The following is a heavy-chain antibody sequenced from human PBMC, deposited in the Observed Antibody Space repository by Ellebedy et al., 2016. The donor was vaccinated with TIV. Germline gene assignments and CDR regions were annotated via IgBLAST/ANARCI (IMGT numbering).Heavy chain of an antibody. CDR3: ARTSGLDP. CDR2: IHHSGDT. Sequence: SETLSLXXGVYGGSFSDFYWSWIRQSPGKGLEWIGEIHHSGDTKYNPSLKSRVTISIDTSKNHFSLNVRSVTAADTAVYYCARTSGLDPWGQGTLVTVSS. D-gene: IGHD7-27*01. J-gene: IGHJ5*02. CDR1: GGSFSDFY. V-gene: IGHV4-34*01.